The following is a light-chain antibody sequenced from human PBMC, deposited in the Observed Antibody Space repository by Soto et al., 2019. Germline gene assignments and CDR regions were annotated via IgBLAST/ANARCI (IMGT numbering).Light chain of an antibody. CDR1: SSDVGGYNY. J-gene: IGLJ2*01. CDR2: EVS. Sequence: QSALTQPPSASGSPGQSVTISCTGTSSDVGGYNYVSWYQHHPGKAPKLMIYEVSKRPSGVPDRFSGSKSGNTASLTVSGVQAEDEADDYCGSYAGSNNVVFGGGTKLTVL. CDR3: GSYAGSNNVV. V-gene: IGLV2-8*01.